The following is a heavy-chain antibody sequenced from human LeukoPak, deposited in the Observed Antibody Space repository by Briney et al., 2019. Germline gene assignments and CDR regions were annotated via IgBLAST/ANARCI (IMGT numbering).Heavy chain of an antibody. V-gene: IGHV1-2*02. CDR2: INPNSGGT. CDR3: ARGRLFYCSSTSCYRDYYYYGMDV. D-gene: IGHD2-2*02. Sequence: EASVKVSCKASGYTFTGYYMHWVRQAPGQGLEWMGWINPNSGGTNYAQKFQGRVTMTRDTSISTAYMELSSLRSEDTAVYYCARGRLFYCSSTSCYRDYYYYGMDVWGQGTTVTVSS. J-gene: IGHJ6*02. CDR1: GYTFTGYY.